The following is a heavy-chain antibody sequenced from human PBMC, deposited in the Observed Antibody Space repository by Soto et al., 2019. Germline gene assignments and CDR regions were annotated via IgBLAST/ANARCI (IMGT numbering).Heavy chain of an antibody. CDR1: GYTFTSYG. CDR2: ISAYNGNT. J-gene: IGHJ4*02. V-gene: IGHV1-18*01. Sequence: GASVKVSCKASGYTFTSYGISWVRQAPGQGLEWMGWISAYNGNTNYAQKLQGRVTMTRDTSITTAYMELSRLRSGDTAVYYCAREPATAKPEGVDFWGQGTLVTVSS. CDR3: AREPATAKPEGVDF. D-gene: IGHD1-1*01.